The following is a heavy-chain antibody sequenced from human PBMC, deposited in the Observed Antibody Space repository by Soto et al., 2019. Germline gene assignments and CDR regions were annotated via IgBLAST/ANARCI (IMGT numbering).Heavy chain of an antibody. CDR1: GFTVSSNY. CDR2: IYSGGST. D-gene: IGHD5-12*01. J-gene: IGHJ4*02. CDR3: ASSGTIVATDPHFGY. V-gene: IGHV3-66*01. Sequence: GGSLRLSCAASGFTVSSNYMSWVRQAPGKGLEWVSVIYSGGSTYYADSVKGRFTISRDNSKNTLYLQMNSLRAEDTAVYYCASSGTIVATDPHFGYWGQGTLVTVSS.